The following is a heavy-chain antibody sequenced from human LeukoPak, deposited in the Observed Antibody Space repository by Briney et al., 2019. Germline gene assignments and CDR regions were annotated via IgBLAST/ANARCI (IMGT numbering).Heavy chain of an antibody. Sequence: KPSETLSLTCTVSGGSISGYYWSWIRQPPGKGLEWIGYIFYSGSTNYTPSLKSRVTISVDTSKNQFSLKRSSVTAADTAVYYCARGEWDLLFDYWGQGTLVTVSS. J-gene: IGHJ4*02. CDR2: IFYSGST. D-gene: IGHD1-26*01. CDR1: GGSISGYY. V-gene: IGHV4-59*01. CDR3: ARGEWDLLFDY.